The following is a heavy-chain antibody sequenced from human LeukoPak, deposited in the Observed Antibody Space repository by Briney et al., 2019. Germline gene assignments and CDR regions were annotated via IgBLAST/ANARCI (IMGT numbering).Heavy chain of an antibody. CDR1: GGSISSYY. D-gene: IGHD5-18*01. CDR3: ARDYGGRAAMGLDAFDI. V-gene: IGHV4-59*01. Sequence: SETLSLTCTVSGGSISSYYWSWIRQPPGKGLEWIGYIYYSGSTNYNPSLKGRVTISVDTSKNQFSLKLSSVTAADTAVYYCARDYGGRAAMGLDAFDIWGQGTMVTVSS. CDR2: IYYSGST. J-gene: IGHJ3*02.